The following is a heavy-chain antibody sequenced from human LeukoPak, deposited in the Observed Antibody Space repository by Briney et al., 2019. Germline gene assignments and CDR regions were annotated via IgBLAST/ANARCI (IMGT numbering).Heavy chain of an antibody. CDR1: GFTFRDAA. V-gene: IGHV3-7*01. D-gene: IGHD1/OR15-1a*01. CDR2: IKYDGSEK. CDR3: AFNNNFKY. J-gene: IGHJ4*02. Sequence: PGGSLTLSCAASGFTFRDAAMNWVRQSPGQGLEWGANIKYDGSEKYYVDSVKGRFTISREDAKNSLSLQMDSVRPEDTAVYYCAFNNNFKYWGQGTLVIVSS.